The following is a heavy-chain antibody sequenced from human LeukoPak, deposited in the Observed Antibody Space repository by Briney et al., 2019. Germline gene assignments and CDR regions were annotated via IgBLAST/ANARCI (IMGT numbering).Heavy chain of an antibody. CDR3: AKGTTDNWFDP. V-gene: IGHV3-33*06. D-gene: IGHD4-11*01. CDR1: GFTFSSYG. J-gene: IGHJ5*02. CDR2: IWYDGSNK. Sequence: PGGSLRLSCAASGFTFSSYGMHWVRQAPGKGLEWVAVIWYDGSNKYYADSVKGRFTISRDNSKNTLYLQMNSLRAEDTAVYYCAKGTTDNWFDPWGQGTLVTVSS.